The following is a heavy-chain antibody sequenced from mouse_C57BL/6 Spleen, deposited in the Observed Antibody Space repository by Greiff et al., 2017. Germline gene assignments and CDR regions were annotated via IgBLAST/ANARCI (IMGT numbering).Heavy chain of an antibody. CDR1: GYSITSGYY. CDR3: ARFYDYDVGY. D-gene: IGHD2-4*01. Sequence: EVQLQVSGPGLVKPSQSLSLTCSVTGYSITSGYYWNWIRQFPGNKLEWMGYISYDGSNNYNPSLKNRISITRDTSKNQFFLKLNSVTTEDTATYYCARFYDYDVGYWGQGTTLTVSS. V-gene: IGHV3-6*01. J-gene: IGHJ2*01. CDR2: ISYDGSN.